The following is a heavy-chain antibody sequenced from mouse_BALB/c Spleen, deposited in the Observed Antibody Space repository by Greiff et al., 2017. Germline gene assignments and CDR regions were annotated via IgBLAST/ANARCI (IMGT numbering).Heavy chain of an antibody. Sequence: VKLQESGAELVKPGASVKLSCKASGYTFTSYYMYWVKQRPGQGLEWIGEINPSNGGTNFNEKFKSKATLTVDKSSSTAYMQLSSLTSEDSAVYYCTKANWAYAMDYWGQGTSVTVSS. CDR2: INPSNGGT. V-gene: IGHV1S16*01. CDR1: GYTFTSYY. CDR3: TKANWAYAMDY. J-gene: IGHJ4*01. D-gene: IGHD4-1*01.